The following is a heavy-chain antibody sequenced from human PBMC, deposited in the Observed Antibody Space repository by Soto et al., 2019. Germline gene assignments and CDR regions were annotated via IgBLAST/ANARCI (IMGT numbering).Heavy chain of an antibody. J-gene: IGHJ6*02. Sequence: PVGSLRLSCAASGFIVSSNYMSWVRQAPGKGLEWVSVIYSGGSANYADSVKGRFTISRDNSKNTVYLQMNSLRAEDTAVYYCVRDDYGLDVWGQGTAVTVSS. CDR1: GFIVSSNY. V-gene: IGHV3-53*01. CDR3: VRDDYGLDV. CDR2: IYSGGSA.